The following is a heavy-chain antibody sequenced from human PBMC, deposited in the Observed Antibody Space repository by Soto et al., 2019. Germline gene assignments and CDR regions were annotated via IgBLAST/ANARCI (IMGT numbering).Heavy chain of an antibody. Sequence: EVQLLESGGGLVQPGGSLRLSCAASGFTFSSYAMSWVRQAPGKGLEWVSAISGSGGSTYYADSVKGRLTISRDNSKNTLYLQMNSLRAEDTAVYYCAKEGSNRIAAARPFDYWGQGTLVTVSS. J-gene: IGHJ4*02. CDR2: ISGSGGST. CDR1: GFTFSSYA. D-gene: IGHD6-13*01. V-gene: IGHV3-23*01. CDR3: AKEGSNRIAAARPFDY.